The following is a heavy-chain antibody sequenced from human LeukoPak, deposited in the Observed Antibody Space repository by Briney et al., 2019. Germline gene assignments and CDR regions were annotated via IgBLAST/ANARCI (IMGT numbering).Heavy chain of an antibody. CDR3: AKDLGGEGGSGFPGY. V-gene: IGHV3-23*01. CDR2: ISGSGSDT. J-gene: IGHJ4*02. CDR1: GFTFSSNA. Sequence: SGGSLRLSCAASGFTFSSNAMSWVRQVPGKGLEWVSAISGSGSDTYYADSVKGRFTISRDNSKSTLYLQMNSLRAEDTALYYCAKDLGGEGGSGFPGYWGQGTLVTVSS. D-gene: IGHD3-10*01.